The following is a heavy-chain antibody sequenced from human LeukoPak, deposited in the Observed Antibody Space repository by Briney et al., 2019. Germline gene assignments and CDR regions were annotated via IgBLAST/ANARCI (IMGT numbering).Heavy chain of an antibody. J-gene: IGHJ3*02. Sequence: GASVKVSCKASGYTFTSYYMHWVRQAPGQGLEWMGIINPSGGSTSYAQKFQGRVTMTRDTSTSTVYMELSSLRSEDTAVYYCAGAGSPTGAFDIWGQGTMVTVSS. V-gene: IGHV1-46*01. CDR1: GYTFTSYY. D-gene: IGHD4/OR15-4a*01. CDR3: AGAGSPTGAFDI. CDR2: INPSGGST.